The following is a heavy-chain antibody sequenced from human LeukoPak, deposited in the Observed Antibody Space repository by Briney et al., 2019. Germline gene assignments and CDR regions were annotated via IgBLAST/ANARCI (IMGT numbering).Heavy chain of an antibody. Sequence: GGSLRLSCAASGFTFSNHAMNWVRRAPGKGLEWVSIISGSGHGPVKYYADSVKGRFTISRDDSKNTLYLQMNSLRAEDTAVYYCAKTSVGEGRIIASGYFDKWGQGTLVTVSS. V-gene: IGHV3-23*01. CDR3: AKTSVGEGRIIASGYFDK. J-gene: IGHJ4*02. CDR1: GFTFSNHA. CDR2: ISGSGHGPVK. D-gene: IGHD2-15*01.